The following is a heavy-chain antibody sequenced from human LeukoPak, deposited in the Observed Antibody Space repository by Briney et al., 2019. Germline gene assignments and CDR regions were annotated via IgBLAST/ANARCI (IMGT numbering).Heavy chain of an antibody. CDR1: GYTFTNYY. Sequence: ASVKVSCKTSGYTFTNYYVHWVRQAPGQGLEWMGYIIPDSGGADYDQRFQGRVTMTRDKSISTVYMELSSLRSDDTAVYYCSTQDNYCGSANCGKYWGQGTPVTVSS. J-gene: IGHJ4*02. D-gene: IGHD2-2*01. CDR3: STQDNYCGSANCGKY. V-gene: IGHV1-2*02. CDR2: IIPDSGGA.